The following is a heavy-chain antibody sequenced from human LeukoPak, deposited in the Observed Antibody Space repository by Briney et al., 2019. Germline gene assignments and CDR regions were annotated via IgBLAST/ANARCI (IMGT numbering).Heavy chain of an antibody. CDR1: GFTFSSYW. V-gene: IGHV3-7*01. CDR2: IKQDGSEK. D-gene: IGHD3-10*01. J-gene: IGHJ4*02. CDR3: ARIRQQMVYFDY. Sequence: PGGSLRLSCAASGFTFSSYWSGWVRQAPGKGLEWVANIKQDGSEKYYVDSVKGRFSISRDNAKNSLYLQMNSLRAEDTAIYYCARIRQQMVYFDYWGQGTLVTVSS.